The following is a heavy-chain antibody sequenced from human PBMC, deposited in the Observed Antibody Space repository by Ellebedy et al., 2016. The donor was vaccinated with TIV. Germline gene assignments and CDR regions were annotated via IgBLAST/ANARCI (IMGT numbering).Heavy chain of an antibody. CDR3: AKRVTMVRGVITYYHYAMDV. Sequence: PGGSLRLSCAVSGFTFSSYAMSWVRQAPGKGLEWVSSLSGMGGSTYYAESVKGRFTISRDNSKNTLYLQMNSLRAEDTAVYYCAKRVTMVRGVITYYHYAMDVWGQGTTVTVSS. CDR2: LSGMGGST. J-gene: IGHJ6*02. V-gene: IGHV3-23*01. CDR1: GFTFSSYA. D-gene: IGHD3-10*01.